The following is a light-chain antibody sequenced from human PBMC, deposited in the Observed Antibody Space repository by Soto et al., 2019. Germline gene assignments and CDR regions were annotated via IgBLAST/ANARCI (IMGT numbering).Light chain of an antibody. CDR3: GTWDSSLSAVL. V-gene: IGLV1-51*01. CDR2: DND. Sequence: QSVLTQPPSVSAAPGQKVTISCSGSSSNIEKNFASWYQQFPGTAPNLLIYDNDQRPSGIPDRFSGSKSGTSATLGITGLQTGDEADYYCGTWDSSLSAVLFGGGTKVTVL. J-gene: IGLJ2*01. CDR1: SSNIEKNF.